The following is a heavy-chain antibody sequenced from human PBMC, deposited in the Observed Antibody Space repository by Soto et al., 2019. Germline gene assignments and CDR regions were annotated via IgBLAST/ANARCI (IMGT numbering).Heavy chain of an antibody. V-gene: IGHV4-59*01. D-gene: IGHD5-12*01. Sequence: SSETLSLTCTVSGGSISSYYWSWIRQPPGKGLEWIGYIYYSGSTNYNPSLKSRVTISVDTSKNQFSLKLSSVTAADTAVYYCARGRDGYNTHFDYWGQGTLVTVSS. CDR2: IYYSGST. J-gene: IGHJ4*02. CDR1: GGSISSYY. CDR3: ARGRDGYNTHFDY.